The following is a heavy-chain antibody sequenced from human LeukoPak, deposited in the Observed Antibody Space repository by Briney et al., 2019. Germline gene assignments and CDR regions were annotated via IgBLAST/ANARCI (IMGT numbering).Heavy chain of an antibody. CDR1: GFTFSDYY. V-gene: IGHV3-11*04. J-gene: IGHJ4*02. Sequence: PGGSLRLSCAASGFTFSDYYMSWIRQAPGKGLEWVSYISSSGSTIYYADSVKGRFTISRDNAKNTLYLQMNSLRAEDTAVYYRATARWVTTDFDYWGQGTLVTVSS. D-gene: IGHD4-17*01. CDR2: ISSSGSTI. CDR3: ATARWVTTDFDY.